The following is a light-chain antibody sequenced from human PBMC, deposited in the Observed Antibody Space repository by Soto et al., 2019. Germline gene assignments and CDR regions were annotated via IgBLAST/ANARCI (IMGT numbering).Light chain of an antibody. Sequence: QSVLTQPASVSGSPGQSITISCTGTSSDVGAYTFVSWYQQHPAKVPKLMIFDVSRRPSGVSDRFSGSKSGNTASLTISGLQPEDEADYYCSSYTSSSTHVFGSGTKVTVL. J-gene: IGLJ1*01. CDR1: SSDVGAYTF. CDR2: DVS. CDR3: SSYTSSSTHV. V-gene: IGLV2-14*03.